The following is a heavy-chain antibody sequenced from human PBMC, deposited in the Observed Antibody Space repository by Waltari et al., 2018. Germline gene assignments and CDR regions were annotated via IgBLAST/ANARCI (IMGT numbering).Heavy chain of an antibody. Sequence: QVQLVPSGAEVKKPGASVKVSCKASGYTFTSYGISWVRQAPGQGLEWMGWISAYNGNTNYAQKLQGRVTMTTDTSTSTAYMELRSLRSDDTAVYYCARVRYYDYIWGSYRSSDYWGQGTLVTVSS. J-gene: IGHJ4*02. CDR2: ISAYNGNT. V-gene: IGHV1-18*01. D-gene: IGHD3-16*02. CDR1: GYTFTSYG. CDR3: ARVRYYDYIWGSYRSSDY.